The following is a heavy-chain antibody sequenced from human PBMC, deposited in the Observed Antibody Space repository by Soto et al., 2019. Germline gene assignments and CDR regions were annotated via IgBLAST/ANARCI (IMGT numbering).Heavy chain of an antibody. CDR1: GGSISGYY. Sequence: VQLQESGPGLVKPSETLSLTCSVSGGSISGYYWSWIRQTPEKGLEWIGYIYYSGSTNYNPSLKSRVTILIDMSKNQFSLKLTSVTAADTAVYYCAAAPRYWGQGILVTVSS. D-gene: IGHD2-15*01. CDR2: IYYSGST. J-gene: IGHJ4*02. CDR3: AAAPRY. V-gene: IGHV4-59*01.